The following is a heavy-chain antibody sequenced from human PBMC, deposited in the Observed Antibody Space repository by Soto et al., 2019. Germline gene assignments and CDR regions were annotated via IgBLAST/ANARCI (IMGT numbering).Heavy chain of an antibody. Sequence: PSQTLSLTCATSGDSVSSNSAAWNWIRLSPSRGLEWLARTYYRSRWYNDYAVSVRSRITVNPDTSKNQFSLQLTSVTPEDTAVYFCAGTTSHQWYYMDVWGQGTSVTVSS. CDR3: AGTTSHQWYYMDV. D-gene: IGHD1-7*01. J-gene: IGHJ6*03. CDR2: TYYRSRWYN. CDR1: GDSVSSNSAA. V-gene: IGHV6-1*01.